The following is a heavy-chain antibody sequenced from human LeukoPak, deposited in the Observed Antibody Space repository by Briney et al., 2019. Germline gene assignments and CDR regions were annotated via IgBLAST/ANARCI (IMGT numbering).Heavy chain of an antibody. D-gene: IGHD2/OR15-2a*01. Sequence: GGSLRLSCAASGFNFSSYWMNWVRQAPGKGLEWVANIKQDGNEKYYVDSVKGRFTISRGNAKNSLYLQMNSLRAEDTAVYYCARGHRVNSLYSDFDYWGQGTLVTVSS. J-gene: IGHJ4*02. V-gene: IGHV3-7*04. CDR3: ARGHRVNSLYSDFDY. CDR1: GFNFSSYW. CDR2: IKQDGNEK.